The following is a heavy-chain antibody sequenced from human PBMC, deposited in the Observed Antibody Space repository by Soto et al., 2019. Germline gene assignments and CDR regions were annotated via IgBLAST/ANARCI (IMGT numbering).Heavy chain of an antibody. V-gene: IGHV4-39*01. CDR1: GGSISSSSYY. Sequence: SETLSLTCTVSGGSISSSSYYWGWIRQPPGKGLEWIGSIYYSGSTYYNPSLKSRVTISVDTSKNQFSLKLSSVTAADTAVYYCARRGGDDFWSGYYYPYYFDYWGQGTLVPVSS. CDR2: IYYSGST. J-gene: IGHJ4*02. CDR3: ARRGGDDFWSGYYYPYYFDY. D-gene: IGHD3-3*01.